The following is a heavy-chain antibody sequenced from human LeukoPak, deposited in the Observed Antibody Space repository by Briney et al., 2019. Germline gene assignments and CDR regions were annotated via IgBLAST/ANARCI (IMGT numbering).Heavy chain of an antibody. V-gene: IGHV3-23*01. Sequence: PGGSLRLSCAASGFSLTTSAMSWVRQAPGKGLEWGSLISASGNIKFYAASVKGRFTISRDSSNTTVYLQIDSLTAENTALYFCAKSRGLSYWNASNVWGKGTAVTVSS. J-gene: IGHJ6*04. CDR1: GFSLTTSA. CDR2: ISASGNIK. D-gene: IGHD1-1*01. CDR3: AKSRGLSYWNASNV.